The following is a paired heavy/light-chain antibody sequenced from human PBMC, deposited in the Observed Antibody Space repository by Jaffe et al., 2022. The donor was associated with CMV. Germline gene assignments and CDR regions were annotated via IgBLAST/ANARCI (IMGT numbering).Light chain of an antibody. CDR1: ALPKQY. Sequence: SYELTQPPSVSVSPGQTARITCSGDALPKQYAYWYQQKPGQAPVLVIYKDSERPSGIPERFSGSSSGTTVTLTISGVQAEDEADYYCQSADSSGTVVFGGGTKLTVL. CDR3: QSADSSGTVV. V-gene: IGLV3-25*03. CDR2: KDS. J-gene: IGLJ2*01.
Heavy chain of an antibody. V-gene: IGHV4-39*01. CDR2: IYYSGST. CDR3: ARQVSEDSGYDTLGYYYYYYMDV. CDR1: GGSISSSSYY. D-gene: IGHD3-3*01. J-gene: IGHJ6*03. Sequence: QLQLQESGPGLVKPSETLSLTCTVSGGSISSSSYYWGWIRQPPGKGLEWIGSIYYSGSTYYNPSLKSRVTISVDTSKNQFSLKLSSVTAADTAVYYCARQVSEDSGYDTLGYYYYYYMDVWGKGTTVTVSS.